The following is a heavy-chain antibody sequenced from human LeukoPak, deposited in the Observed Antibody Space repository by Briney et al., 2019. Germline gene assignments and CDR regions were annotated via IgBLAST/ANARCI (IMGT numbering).Heavy chain of an antibody. V-gene: IGHV3-64*01. Sequence: GGSLRLSCAASGFTFSSYAMHWVRQAPGKGLEYVSAISSNGGSTYYANSVKGRFTISRGNSKNTLYLQMGSLRAEDMAVYYCAREGGIAVAGLDYWGQGTLVTVSS. CDR3: AREGGIAVAGLDY. D-gene: IGHD6-19*01. CDR1: GFTFSSYA. CDR2: ISSNGGST. J-gene: IGHJ4*02.